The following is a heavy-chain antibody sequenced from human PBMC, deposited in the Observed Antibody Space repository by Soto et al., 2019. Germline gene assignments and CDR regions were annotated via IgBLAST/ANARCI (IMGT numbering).Heavy chain of an antibody. V-gene: IGHV4-61*01. CDR1: GDPVTSGSFY. J-gene: IGHJ4*02. D-gene: IGHD3-22*01. Sequence: SSETLSLTCTVSGDPVTSGSFYWSWIRQPPGKGLEWIGYVYYTGNTNNNPSLKSRVSISIDTSKNQFSLKLRSVTAADTAVYYCARKDYDSRLDFWGQGTLVTVSS. CDR2: VYYTGNT. CDR3: ARKDYDSRLDF.